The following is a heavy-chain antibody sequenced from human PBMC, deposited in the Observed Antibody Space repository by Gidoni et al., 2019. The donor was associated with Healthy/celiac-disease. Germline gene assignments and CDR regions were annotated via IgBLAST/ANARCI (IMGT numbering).Heavy chain of an antibody. CDR2: IDPSDSHT. Sequence: EVQLVQSGAEVKKPGESLRISCKDSGYSFTSFWISWVRQMPGKGLEWLGRIDPSDSHTDYSPSFQGHVTISADKSITTAYLQWSSLKASDTAIYYCARHDNYYYYGMDVWGQGTTVTVSS. CDR1: GYSFTSFW. J-gene: IGHJ6*02. CDR3: ARHDNYYYYGMDV. V-gene: IGHV5-10-1*03.